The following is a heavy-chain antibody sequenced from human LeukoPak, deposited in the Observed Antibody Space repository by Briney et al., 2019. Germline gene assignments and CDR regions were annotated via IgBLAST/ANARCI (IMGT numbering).Heavy chain of an antibody. CDR1: GFTFSSYA. CDR2: ISGSGGST. Sequence: GGSLRLSCAASGFTFSSYAMSWVRQAPGKGLEWASAISGSGGSTYYADSVKGRFTISRDNSKNTLYLQMDSLRAEDTAVYYCAISEEYFQHWGQGTLVTVSS. CDR3: AISEEYFQH. J-gene: IGHJ1*01. D-gene: IGHD6-25*01. V-gene: IGHV3-23*01.